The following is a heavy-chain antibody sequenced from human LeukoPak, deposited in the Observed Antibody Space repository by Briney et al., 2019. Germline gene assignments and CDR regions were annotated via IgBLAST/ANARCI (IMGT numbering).Heavy chain of an antibody. CDR3: ARGGVDGYNMGIDY. D-gene: IGHD5-24*01. CDR1: GFTFSSYS. Sequence: PGGSLRLSCAASGFTFSSYSMNWVRQAPGKGLEWVSYISSSSSTIYYADSVKGRFTISRDNAKNSLYLQMNSLRAEDTAVYYCARGGVDGYNMGIDYWGQGTLVTVSS. V-gene: IGHV3-48*01. J-gene: IGHJ4*02. CDR2: ISSSSSTI.